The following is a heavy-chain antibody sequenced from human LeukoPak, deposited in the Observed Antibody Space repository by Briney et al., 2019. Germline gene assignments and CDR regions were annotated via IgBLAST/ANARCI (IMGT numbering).Heavy chain of an antibody. Sequence: SETLSLTCSVSDGSINSYYWNWIRRPPGKGLEWIGYTYYSGSTNYNPSLKSRVTISVDTSKNQFSLKLSSVTAADTAVYYCARSGAANGDYWGQGTLVTVSS. CDR3: ARSGAANGDY. V-gene: IGHV4-59*01. J-gene: IGHJ4*02. D-gene: IGHD1-26*01. CDR2: TYYSGST. CDR1: DGSINSYY.